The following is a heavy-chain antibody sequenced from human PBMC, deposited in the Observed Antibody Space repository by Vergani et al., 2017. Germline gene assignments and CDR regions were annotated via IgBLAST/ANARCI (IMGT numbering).Heavy chain of an antibody. CDR3: AKGFRYIVATIGNY. V-gene: IGHV3-30*18. J-gene: IGHJ4*02. CDR2: ISYDGSNK. D-gene: IGHD5-12*01. CDR1: GFTFSSYG. Sequence: VQLLESGGGLVQPGGSLRLSCAASGFTFSSYGMHWVRQAPGTGLEWVAVISYDGSNKYYADSVKGRFTFARDNSKNTLYLQMNSLRAEDTVVYYCAKGFRYIVATIGNYWGQGTLVTVSS.